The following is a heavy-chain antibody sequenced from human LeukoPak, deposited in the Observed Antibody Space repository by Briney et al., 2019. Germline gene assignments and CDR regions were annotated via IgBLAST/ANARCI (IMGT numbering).Heavy chain of an antibody. Sequence: SETLSLTCAVYGGSFSGYYWSWIRQPPGKGLEWIGEINHSGSTNYNPSLKSRVTISVDTPKNQFSLKLSSVTAADTAVYFCAWGGICSSTSCYPRYWGQGTLVTVSS. CDR2: INHSGST. CDR1: GGSFSGYY. D-gene: IGHD2-2*01. J-gene: IGHJ4*02. V-gene: IGHV4-34*01. CDR3: AWGGICSSTSCYPRY.